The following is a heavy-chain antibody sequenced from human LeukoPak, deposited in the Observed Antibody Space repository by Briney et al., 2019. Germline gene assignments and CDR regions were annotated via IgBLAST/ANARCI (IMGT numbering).Heavy chain of an antibody. V-gene: IGHV3-74*01. D-gene: IGHD3-3*02. Sequence: GGSLRLSCAASGFTLSSYWMHWVRQAPGKGLVWVSRINGDGSITSYADSVKGRFIISRDNAKNTLYLQMNSLRAEDTAVYYCARDPRAPFANNWFDPWGQGTLVTVSS. CDR1: GFTLSSYW. J-gene: IGHJ5*02. CDR3: ARDPRAPFANNWFDP. CDR2: INGDGSIT.